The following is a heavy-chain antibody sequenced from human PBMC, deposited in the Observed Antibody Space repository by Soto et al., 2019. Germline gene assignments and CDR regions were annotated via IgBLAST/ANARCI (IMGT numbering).Heavy chain of an antibody. CDR1: GGSFSGYY. CDR3: ARGLPLLRFLLTNWFDP. V-gene: IGHV4-34*01. Sequence: QVQLQQWGAGLLKPSETLSLTCAVYGGSFSGYYWSWIRQPPGKGLEWIGEINHSGSTNYNPSLKSRVTISVDTSKNQFSLKLSSVTAADTAVYYCARGLPLLRFLLTNWFDPWGQGTLVTVSS. CDR2: INHSGST. J-gene: IGHJ5*02. D-gene: IGHD3-3*01.